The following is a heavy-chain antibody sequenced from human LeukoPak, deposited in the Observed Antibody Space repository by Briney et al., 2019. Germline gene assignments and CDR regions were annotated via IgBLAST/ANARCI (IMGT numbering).Heavy chain of an antibody. CDR3: AKRGVTGYKEAFDY. CDR1: GFTFNNYA. Sequence: GGSLRLSCAASGFTFNNYAMSWVRQAPGRGLEWVSAISSGGDYTNSADSVKGRFTISRDNSRNTLYLQMNSLRAEDTAVYYCAKRGVTGYKEAFDYWGQGTLVTVSS. CDR2: ISSGGDYT. V-gene: IGHV3-23*01. D-gene: IGHD3-9*01. J-gene: IGHJ4*02.